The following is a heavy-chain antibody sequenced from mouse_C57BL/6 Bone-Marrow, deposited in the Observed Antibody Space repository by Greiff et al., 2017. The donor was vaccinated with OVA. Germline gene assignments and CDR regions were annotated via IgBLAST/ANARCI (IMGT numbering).Heavy chain of an antibody. CDR3: AGDRRAGGFDY. J-gene: IGHJ2*01. V-gene: IGHV12-3*01. Sequence: VQLVESGPGLVKPSQSLFLTCPISCFPITSGYYWIWIRQSPGKPLGWMGYITHSGETFYNPSLQSPISITRETSKNQFFLQLNSVTTEDTAMYYCAGDRRAGGFDYWGQGTTLTVSS. CDR2: ITHSGET. CDR1: CFPITSGYY. D-gene: IGHD3-3*01.